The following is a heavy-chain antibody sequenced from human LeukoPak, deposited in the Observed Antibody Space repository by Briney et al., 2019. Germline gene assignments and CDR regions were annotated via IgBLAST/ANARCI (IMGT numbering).Heavy chain of an antibody. CDR2: INPSGGST. CDR3: AAHRSGYSPFYCYMDV. CDR1: GYTFTSYY. Sequence: ASVKVSCKASGYTFTSYYMHWVRQAPGQGLEWMGIINPSGGSTSYAQKFQGRVTMTRDTSTSTVYMELSSLRSEDTAVYYCAAHRSGYSPFYCYMDVWGKGTTVTVSS. J-gene: IGHJ6*03. D-gene: IGHD3-22*01. V-gene: IGHV1-46*03.